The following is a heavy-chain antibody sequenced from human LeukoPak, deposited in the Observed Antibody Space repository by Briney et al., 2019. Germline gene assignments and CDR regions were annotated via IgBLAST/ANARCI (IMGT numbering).Heavy chain of an antibody. Sequence: SETLSLTCAVDGGSFSGCYWSWIRQPPGKGLEWIGEINHSGSTNYNPSLKSRVTISVDTSKNQFSLKLSSVTAADTAVYYCASGAYWGQGTLVTVSS. CDR1: GGSFSGCY. CDR2: INHSGST. V-gene: IGHV4-34*01. CDR3: ASGAY. J-gene: IGHJ4*02.